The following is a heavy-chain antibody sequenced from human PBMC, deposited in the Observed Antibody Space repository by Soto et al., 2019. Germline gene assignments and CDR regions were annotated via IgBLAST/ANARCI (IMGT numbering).Heavy chain of an antibody. CDR1: GGSISSGGYY. D-gene: IGHD6-13*01. J-gene: IGHJ4*02. CDR2: IYYSGST. CDR3: ARHALGLAAAAPLDY. V-gene: IGHV4-61*08. Sequence: SETLSLTCTVSGGSISSGGYYWSWIRQPPGKGLEWIGYIYYSGSTNYNPSLKSRVTISIDTSKNQFSLKLSSVTAADTAVYYCARHALGLAAAAPLDYWGQGTLVTVSS.